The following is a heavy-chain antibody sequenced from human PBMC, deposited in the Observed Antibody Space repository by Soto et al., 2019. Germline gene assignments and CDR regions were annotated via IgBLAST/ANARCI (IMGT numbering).Heavy chain of an antibody. V-gene: IGHV1-18*01. CDR3: ARDGGYDSSGYYSADFDY. D-gene: IGHD3-22*01. Sequence: QVQLVQSGAEVKKPGASVKVSCKASGYTFTSYGISWVRQAPEQGLEWMGWISAYNGNTNYAQKLQGRVTMTTDTSTSTAYMELRSLRSDDTAVYYCARDGGYDSSGYYSADFDYWGQGTLVTVSS. J-gene: IGHJ4*02. CDR1: GYTFTSYG. CDR2: ISAYNGNT.